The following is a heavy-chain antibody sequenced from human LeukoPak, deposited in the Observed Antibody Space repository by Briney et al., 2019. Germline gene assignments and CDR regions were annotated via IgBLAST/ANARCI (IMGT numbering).Heavy chain of an antibody. D-gene: IGHD3-22*01. J-gene: IGHJ2*01. CDR1: GGSISSGASD. CDR3: ARAARQGFTMIVVPFFYFDL. Sequence: PSEPLSLTCTVSGGSISSGASDWGWIRQHPKRGLEWVGYINHSGSTYYNPSLGSRVTMSVDTSKNQFSLKLSSVTAADSAVYYCARAARQGFTMIVVPFFYFDLWGRGTLVTVSS. CDR2: INHSGST. V-gene: IGHV4-31*03.